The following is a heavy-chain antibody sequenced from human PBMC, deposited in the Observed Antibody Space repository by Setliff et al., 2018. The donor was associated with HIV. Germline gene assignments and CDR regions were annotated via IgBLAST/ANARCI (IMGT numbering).Heavy chain of an antibody. V-gene: IGHV4-34*01. CDR1: GGSFGGYY. CDR3: AAASSWDPLLDY. Sequence: SETLSLTCAVYGGSFGGYYWSWIRQPPGKGLEWIGEINHSGSTNYNPSLKSRVTISVDTSMDQFSLKLNSVTAADTAVYYCAAASSWDPLLDYWGQGTLVTVSS. CDR2: INHSGST. J-gene: IGHJ4*02. D-gene: IGHD6-13*01.